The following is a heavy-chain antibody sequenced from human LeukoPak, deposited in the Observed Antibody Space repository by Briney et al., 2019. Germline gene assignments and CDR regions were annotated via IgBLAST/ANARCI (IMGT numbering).Heavy chain of an antibody. CDR1: GYSINSGYY. J-gene: IGHJ4*02. CDR3: ARAVEMATLGFPLAY. Sequence: SETLSLTCTVSGYSINSGYYWVWIRQPPGKGLEWIGSIYRTGSTNYNPSLKSRVTTSVDTSKNQFSLKVRSVTTADTAVYYCARAVEMATLGFPLAYWGQGTLVTVSS. D-gene: IGHD5-24*01. CDR2: IYRTGST. V-gene: IGHV4-38-2*02.